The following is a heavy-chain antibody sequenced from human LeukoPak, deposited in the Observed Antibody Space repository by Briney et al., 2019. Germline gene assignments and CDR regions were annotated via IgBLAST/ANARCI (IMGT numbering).Heavy chain of an antibody. D-gene: IGHD4-17*01. V-gene: IGHV3-11*01. CDR2: ISTSGSTI. CDR1: GFTFSDYY. Sequence: PGGSLRLSCAASGFTFSDYYMSWIRQAPGKGLEWVSYISTSGSTIHYADSVKGRFTISRENAKNSLYLQMNSLRAEDTAVYYCARESDGDYFDYWGQGTLVTVSS. CDR3: ARESDGDYFDY. J-gene: IGHJ4*02.